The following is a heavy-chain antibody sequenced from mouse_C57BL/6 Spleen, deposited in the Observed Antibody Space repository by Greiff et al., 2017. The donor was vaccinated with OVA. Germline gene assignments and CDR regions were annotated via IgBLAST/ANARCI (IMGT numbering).Heavy chain of an antibody. CDR1: GFSFTSYG. D-gene: IGHD4-1*01. CDR2: IWRSGST. V-gene: IGHV2-5*01. CDR3: AKSPGTNYAMDY. Sequence: VQLQQSGPGLVQPSQSLSISCTASGFSFTSYGVHWVRQTPGKGLEWLGVIWRSGSTDYNAAFMSRLSITKDNTKSQAFFKMNSLQADDTAIYYCAKSPGTNYAMDYWGQGTSVTVSS. J-gene: IGHJ4*01.